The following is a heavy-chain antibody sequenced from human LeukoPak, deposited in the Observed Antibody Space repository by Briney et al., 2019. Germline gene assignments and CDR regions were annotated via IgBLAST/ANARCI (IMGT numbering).Heavy chain of an antibody. J-gene: IGHJ6*03. Sequence: GGSLRLSCAASGFTFSSYAMSWVRQAPGKGLEWVSAISGSGGSTYYADSVKGRFSISRDNAKNSLYLQMNSLRSEDTAVYYCARKGWFGQYYMDVWGKGTTVTVSS. D-gene: IGHD3-10*01. CDR3: ARKGWFGQYYMDV. V-gene: IGHV3-23*01. CDR1: GFTFSSYA. CDR2: ISGSGGST.